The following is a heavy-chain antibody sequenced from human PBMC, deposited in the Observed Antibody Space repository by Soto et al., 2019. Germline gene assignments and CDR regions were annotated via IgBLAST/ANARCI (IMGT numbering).Heavy chain of an antibody. Sequence: ASVKVSCKASGYTFTSYDINWVRQATGQGLEWMGWMNPNSGNTGYAQKFQGRVTMTRNTSISTAYMELSSLRSEDTAVYYCAINYDILTGYQNWGQGTMVTVSS. J-gene: IGHJ3*01. D-gene: IGHD3-9*01. V-gene: IGHV1-8*01. CDR2: MNPNSGNT. CDR3: AINYDILTGYQN. CDR1: GYTFTSYD.